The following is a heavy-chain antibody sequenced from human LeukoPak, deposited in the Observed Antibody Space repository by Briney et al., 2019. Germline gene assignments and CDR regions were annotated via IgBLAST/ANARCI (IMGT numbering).Heavy chain of an antibody. Sequence: ASVKVSCKASGYTFTSYDINWVRQATGQGLEWMGWMNPNSGNTGYAQKFQGRVTITRNTSISTAYMELSSLRSEDTAVYYCARVGCSSTSCYLGYYYYMDVWGKGTTVTVSS. CDR3: ARVGCSSTSCYLGYYYYMDV. CDR2: MNPNSGNT. CDR1: GYTFTSYD. J-gene: IGHJ6*03. D-gene: IGHD2-2*01. V-gene: IGHV1-8*03.